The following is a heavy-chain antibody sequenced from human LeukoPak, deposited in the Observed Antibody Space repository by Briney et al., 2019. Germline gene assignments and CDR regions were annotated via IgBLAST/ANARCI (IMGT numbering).Heavy chain of an antibody. CDR2: ISSSSSYT. CDR3: ARDSKTSGYNPRGYYFDY. D-gene: IGHD5-24*01. Sequence: KPGGSLRLSCAASGFTFSDYYMSWIRQAPGKGLEWVSYISSSSSYTNYADSVKGRFTISRDNAKKSLYLQMNSLRAEYTAVYYCARDSKTSGYNPRGYYFDYWGQGKLVTVSS. CDR1: GFTFSDYY. V-gene: IGHV3-11*05. J-gene: IGHJ4*02.